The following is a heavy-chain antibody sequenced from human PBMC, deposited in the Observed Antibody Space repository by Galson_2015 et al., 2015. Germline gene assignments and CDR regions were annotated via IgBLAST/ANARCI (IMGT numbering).Heavy chain of an antibody. V-gene: IGHV3-48*03. CDR2: ISGSGSTI. CDR1: GLTFSNYE. Sequence: SLRLSCAVAGLTFSNYEMNWVRQAPGKGLEWVSYISGSGSTIYYADSVKGRFAISRDNAKNSLYLQMNSLRAVDTAVYYCARGGYCGGDTCYPFNAFDIWGQGTLVTVSS. J-gene: IGHJ3*02. CDR3: ARGGYCGGDTCYPFNAFDI. D-gene: IGHD2-15*01.